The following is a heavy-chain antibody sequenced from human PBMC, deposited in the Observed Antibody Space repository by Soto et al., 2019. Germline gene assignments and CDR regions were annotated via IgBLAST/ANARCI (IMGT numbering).Heavy chain of an antibody. Sequence: SVKVSCKASGGTFSSYAISWVRQAPGQGLEWMGGIIPIFGTANYAQKFQGRVTITADESTSTAYMELSSLRSEDTAVYYCENSPFVPAAKGYYGMDVWGQGTTVTVSS. D-gene: IGHD2-2*01. CDR2: IIPIFGTA. V-gene: IGHV1-69*13. CDR3: ENSPFVPAAKGYYGMDV. J-gene: IGHJ6*02. CDR1: GGTFSSYA.